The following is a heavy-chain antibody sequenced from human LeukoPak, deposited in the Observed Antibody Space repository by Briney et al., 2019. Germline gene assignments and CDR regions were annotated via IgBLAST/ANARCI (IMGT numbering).Heavy chain of an antibody. V-gene: IGHV3-23*01. CDR1: GFTFSSYA. D-gene: IGHD3-22*01. CDR2: ITGQSNNI. J-gene: IGHJ4*02. Sequence: GGSLRLSCAASGFTFSSYAMTWVRQAPGKGLEWVSTITGQSNNIWYADSVKGRFTISRDNPKNTVYLQMNSLRAEDTAVYYCAAEVGYYDSSGYYLPGYWGQGTLVTVSS. CDR3: AAEVGYYDSSGYYLPGY.